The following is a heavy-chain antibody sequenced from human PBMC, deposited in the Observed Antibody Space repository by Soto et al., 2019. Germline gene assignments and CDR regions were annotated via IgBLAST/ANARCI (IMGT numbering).Heavy chain of an antibody. J-gene: IGHJ3*02. D-gene: IGHD3-3*01. CDR1: GGSISSSIYY. CDR3: ATIRADSRAFDI. Sequence: QLQLQESGPGLVKPSETLSLTCTVSGGSISSSIYYWGWIRQPPGKGLEWIGSIYYSGRTYYNPSLKSRVTVSVDTSRNQFSLKLSSVTAADTAVYYCATIRADSRAFDICGQGTMVTVSS. V-gene: IGHV4-39*01. CDR2: IYYSGRT.